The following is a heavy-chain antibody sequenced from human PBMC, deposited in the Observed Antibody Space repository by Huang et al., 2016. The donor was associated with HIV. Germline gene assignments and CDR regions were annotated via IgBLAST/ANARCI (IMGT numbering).Heavy chain of an antibody. CDR1: GDSVSSHY. D-gene: IGHD6-19*01. Sequence: QVRLQESGPGLVKPSETLSLSCTVSGDSVSSHYWGWFRHPPGKGLEGIGTVYDSGTTKYNPRLKSRITISVDTSKNGFSLNITAVSAADTAMYFCVRDQGRLAVGGIDNWFDPWGQGALVTVSS. J-gene: IGHJ5*02. CDR2: VYDSGTT. V-gene: IGHV4-59*02. CDR3: VRDQGRLAVGGIDNWFDP.